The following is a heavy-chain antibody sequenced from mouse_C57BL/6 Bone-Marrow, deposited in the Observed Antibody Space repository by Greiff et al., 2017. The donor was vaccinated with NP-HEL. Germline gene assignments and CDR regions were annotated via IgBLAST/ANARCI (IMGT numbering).Heavy chain of an antibody. Sequence: VQLQQSGPELVKPGASVKISCKASGYTFTDYYMNWVKQSHGKSLEWIGDINPNNGGTSYNQKFKGKATLTVDKSSSTAYMELRSLTSEDSAVYYCARHYYGSYWYFDVWGTGTTVTVSS. D-gene: IGHD1-1*01. CDR1: GYTFTDYY. J-gene: IGHJ1*03. CDR3: ARHYYGSYWYFDV. V-gene: IGHV1-26*01. CDR2: INPNNGGT.